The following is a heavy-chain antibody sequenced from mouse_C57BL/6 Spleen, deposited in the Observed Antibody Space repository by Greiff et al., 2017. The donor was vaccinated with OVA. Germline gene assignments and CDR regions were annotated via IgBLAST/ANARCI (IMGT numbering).Heavy chain of an antibody. CDR2: IYPGNGDT. V-gene: IGHV1-12*01. J-gene: IGHJ4*01. CDR3: AVGGVTTHYYAMDY. Sequence: QVQLQQSGAELVRPGASVKMSCKASGYTFTSYHMHWVKQTPRQGLEWIGAIYPGNGDTSYNQKFKGKATLTGDKAASTAYMQLSSLTSEDSAVYVCAVGGVTTHYYAMDYWGQGTSVTVSS. D-gene: IGHD2-2*01. CDR1: GYTFTSYH.